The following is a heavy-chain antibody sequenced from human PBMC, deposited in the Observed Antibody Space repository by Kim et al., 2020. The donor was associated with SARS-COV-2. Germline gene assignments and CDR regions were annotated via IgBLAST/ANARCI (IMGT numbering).Heavy chain of an antibody. CDR1: GSSISSYY. CDR2: IYYSGST. V-gene: IGHV4-59*08. Sequence: SETLSLTCTVSGSSISSYYWSWIRQPPGKGLEWIGDIYYSGSTNYNPSLKSRVTISVDTSKNQFSLKLSSVTAADTAVYYCARQREEDWFDPWGQGTLVTVSS. CDR3: ARQREEDWFDP. J-gene: IGHJ5*02.